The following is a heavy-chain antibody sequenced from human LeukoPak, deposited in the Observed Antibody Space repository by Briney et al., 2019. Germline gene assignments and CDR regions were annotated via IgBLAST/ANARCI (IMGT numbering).Heavy chain of an antibody. CDR2: INPNSGGT. D-gene: IGHD3-22*01. CDR1: GYTFTGYY. CDR3: SSSPSITMTGQ. V-gene: IGHV1-2*06. J-gene: IGHJ4*02. Sequence: ASVKVSCKASGYTFTGYYMHWVQQAPGQGLEWMGRINPNSGGTNYAQKFQGRVTMTRDTSISTAYMELSRLRSDDTAVYYCSSSPSITMTGQWGQGTLVTVSS.